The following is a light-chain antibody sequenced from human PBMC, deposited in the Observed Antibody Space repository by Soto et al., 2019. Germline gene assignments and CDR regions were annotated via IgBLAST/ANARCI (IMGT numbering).Light chain of an antibody. J-gene: IGLJ3*02. CDR3: AAWDARLNGWV. V-gene: IGLV1-44*01. CDR2: SNN. CDR1: SSNIRSNT. Sequence: QSVLTQPPSASGTPGQRVTISCSGSSSNIRSNTVNWYQQLPGTAPKLLIYSNNERPSGVPDRFSGSKSGTSASLAISGLQDEDEAEYYCAAWDARLNGWVFGGGTKLTVL.